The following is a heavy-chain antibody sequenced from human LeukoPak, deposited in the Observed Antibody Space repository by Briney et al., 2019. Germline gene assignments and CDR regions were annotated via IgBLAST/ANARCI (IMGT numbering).Heavy chain of an antibody. CDR1: GYTFTSYG. CDR3: ARVDFWSGYYTSYYYYYGMDV. V-gene: IGHV1-18*01. CDR2: ISAYNGNT. Sequence: GASVKVSCKASGYTFTSYGIGWVRQAPGQGLEWMGWISAYNGNTNYAQKLQGRVTMTTDTSTSTAYMELRSLRSDDTAVYYCARVDFWSGYYTSYYYYYGMDVWGQGTTVTVSS. D-gene: IGHD3-3*01. J-gene: IGHJ6*02.